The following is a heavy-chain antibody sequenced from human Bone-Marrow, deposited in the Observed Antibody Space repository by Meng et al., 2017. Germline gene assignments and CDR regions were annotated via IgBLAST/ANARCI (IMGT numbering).Heavy chain of an antibody. CDR3: ASYRPDPDSGTYYNDAFDL. CDR1: DFTFSGSD. J-gene: IGHJ3*01. CDR2: IGSSGKTI. D-gene: IGHD1-7*01. V-gene: IGHV3-48*02. Sequence: GGSLRLSCTASDFTFSGSDVHWVRQAPGKGLEWVSYIGSSGKTIYYADSVEGRFTISRDNAKNSLYLQMNSLTDEDTAMYYCASYRPDPDSGTYYNDAFDLWGQGTLVTVSS.